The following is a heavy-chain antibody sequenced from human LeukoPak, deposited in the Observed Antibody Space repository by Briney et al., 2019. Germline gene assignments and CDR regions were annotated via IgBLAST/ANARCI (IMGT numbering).Heavy chain of an antibody. CDR2: IHHSGST. Sequence: SETLSLTCTVSGYFISSGYYWGWIRQPPGKGLQWIGSIHHSGSTYYNPSLKSRVTISVDTSKNQFSLKLSSVTAADTAVYYCARRSGEYYYYMDVWGKGTTVTVSS. V-gene: IGHV4-38-2*02. CDR3: ARRSGEYYYYMDV. J-gene: IGHJ6*03. CDR1: GYFISSGYY. D-gene: IGHD2-15*01.